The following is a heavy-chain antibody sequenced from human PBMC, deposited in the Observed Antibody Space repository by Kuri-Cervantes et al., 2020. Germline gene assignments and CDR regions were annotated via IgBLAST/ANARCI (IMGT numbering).Heavy chain of an antibody. CDR1: GGSFSGYY. CDR3: ARSRPSSCFDY. D-gene: IGHD6-13*01. Sequence: GESLKISCAVYGGSFSGYYWSWIRQAPGKGLEWVAVIWYDGSNKYYADSVKGRLTISRDNSKNTLYLQMNSLRAEDTAVYYCARSRPSSCFDYWGQGTLVTVSS. CDR2: IWYDGSNK. J-gene: IGHJ4*02. V-gene: IGHV3-33*08.